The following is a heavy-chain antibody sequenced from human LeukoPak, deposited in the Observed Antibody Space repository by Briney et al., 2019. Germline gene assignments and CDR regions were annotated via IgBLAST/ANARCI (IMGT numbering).Heavy chain of an antibody. V-gene: IGHV4-34*01. J-gene: IGHJ6*02. CDR3: ARNRYQLLRYYYYYYGMDV. D-gene: IGHD2-2*01. CDR1: GGSFSGYY. Sequence: SETLSLARAVYGGSFSGYYWSWIRQPPGKGLEWIGEINHSGSTNYNPSLKSRVTVSVDTSKNQFSLKLSSVTAADTAVYYCARNRYQLLRYYYYYYGMDVWGQGTTVTVSS. CDR2: INHSGST.